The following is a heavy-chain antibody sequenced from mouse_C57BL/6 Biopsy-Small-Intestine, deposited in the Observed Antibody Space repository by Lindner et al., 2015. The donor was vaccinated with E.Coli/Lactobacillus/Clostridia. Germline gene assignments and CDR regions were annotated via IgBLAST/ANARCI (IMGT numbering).Heavy chain of an antibody. Sequence: VQLQESGPELVKPGASVKISCKASGYAFSSSWMNWVKQRPGKGLEWIGRIYPGDGDTNYNGKFKGKATLTADKSSSTAYMQLSSLTTEDSAIYYCARRGVVAHWYFDVWGTGTTVTVSS. V-gene: IGHV1-82*01. CDR3: ARRGVVAHWYFDV. D-gene: IGHD1-1*01. CDR2: IYPGDGDT. J-gene: IGHJ1*03. CDR1: GYAFSSSW.